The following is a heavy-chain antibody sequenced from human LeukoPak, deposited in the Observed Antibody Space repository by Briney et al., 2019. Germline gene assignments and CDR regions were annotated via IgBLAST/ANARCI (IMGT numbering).Heavy chain of an antibody. CDR1: GGSLSCYY. CDR3: ARAPGIAAAGTHFDF. Sequence: SETLSLTCTVSGGSLSCYYWSWIRQPPGKGLEWIGYIYYSGSAKYNPSLKSRVTISVDTSKNQFSLKLSSVTAGDTAVYYCARAPGIAAAGTHFDFWGQGTLVTVSS. V-gene: IGHV4-59*01. D-gene: IGHD6-13*01. J-gene: IGHJ4*02. CDR2: IYYSGSA.